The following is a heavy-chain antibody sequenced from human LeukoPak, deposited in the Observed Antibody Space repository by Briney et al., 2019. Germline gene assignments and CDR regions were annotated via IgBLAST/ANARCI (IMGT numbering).Heavy chain of an antibody. J-gene: IGHJ4*02. CDR2: ISYDGSNK. D-gene: IGHD6-6*01. V-gene: IGHV3-30*18. CDR1: GFTFSSYG. Sequence: GGSLRLSCAASGFTFSSYGMHWVRQAPGKGLEWVAVISYDGSNKYYADSVKGRFTISRDNSKNTLYLQMNSLRAEDTAVYYCAKAMYSGSPHFDYWGQGTLVTVSS. CDR3: AKAMYSGSPHFDY.